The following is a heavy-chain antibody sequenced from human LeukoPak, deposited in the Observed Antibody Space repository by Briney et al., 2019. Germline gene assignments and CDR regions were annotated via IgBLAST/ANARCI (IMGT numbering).Heavy chain of an antibody. CDR2: IYPGDPET. J-gene: IGHJ4*02. CDR1: GYSFTNYW. Sequence: HGESLKISCKGSGYSFTNYWIGWVRQMPGKGLEWMGIIYPGDPETRYSPSFQGQVTISADKSITTAYLQRSSLKASDTAMYYCVGRSSRTWSNFDYWGQGTLVTVSS. V-gene: IGHV5-51*01. D-gene: IGHD1-1*01. CDR3: VGRSSRTWSNFDY.